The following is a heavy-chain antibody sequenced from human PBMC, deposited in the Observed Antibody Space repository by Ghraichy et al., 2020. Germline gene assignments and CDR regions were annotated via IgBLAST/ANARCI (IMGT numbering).Heavy chain of an antibody. Sequence: GESLNISCAASGFIFSGYWMSWVRQAPGKGLEWVANIKKDGSETYYVDSVKGRFTISRDNAKNSLYLQMNSLRAEDTAVYYCARALGSGWYFDYWGQGTLVTVSS. CDR2: IKKDGSET. CDR1: GFIFSGYW. V-gene: IGHV3-7*01. CDR3: ARALGSGWYFDY. J-gene: IGHJ4*02. D-gene: IGHD6-19*01.